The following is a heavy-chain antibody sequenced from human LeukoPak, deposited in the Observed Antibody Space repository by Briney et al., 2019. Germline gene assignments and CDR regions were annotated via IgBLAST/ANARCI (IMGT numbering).Heavy chain of an antibody. J-gene: IGHJ4*02. CDR3: ALIGAYGDYFDY. D-gene: IGHD4-17*01. CDR1: GFTFDDYG. CDR2: INWNGGST. Sequence: GGSLRLSCAASGFTFDDYGMSWVRQAPGKGLEWVSGINWNGGSTGYADSVKGRFTISRDNAKNSLYLQMNSLRAEDTALCYCALIGAYGDYFDYWGQGTLVTVSS. V-gene: IGHV3-20*04.